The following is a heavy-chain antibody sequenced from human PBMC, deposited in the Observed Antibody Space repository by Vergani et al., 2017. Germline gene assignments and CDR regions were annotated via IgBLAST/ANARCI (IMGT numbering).Heavy chain of an antibody. CDR3: AKQYFVSGNYLFDY. D-gene: IGHD3-10*01. CDR2: ISGSGVSA. V-gene: IGHV3-23*01. J-gene: IGHJ4*02. CDR1: GFTFSNYA. Sequence: EVHLLESGGGQVEAGGSLRLSCVASGFTFSNYAMNWVRQAPGKGLEWVSGISGSGVSAYYTDSVKGRFTISRDNSKNMLFLQMNNLRTEDTATYYCAKQYFVSGNYLFDYWGQGTLVTVSS.